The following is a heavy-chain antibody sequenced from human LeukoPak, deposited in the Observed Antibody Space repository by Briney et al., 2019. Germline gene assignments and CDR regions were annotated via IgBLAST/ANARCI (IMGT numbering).Heavy chain of an antibody. J-gene: IGHJ4*02. CDR2: ISSGSSTI. D-gene: IGHD1-7*01. Sequence: GGSLRLSCAASGFTFSSYSMNWVRQAPGKGLEWISYISSGSSTIHYADSVKGRFTVSRDNAKNSPYLQMDSLRAEDTAVYYCARERGNYLKYWGQGTLVTVSS. CDR3: ARERGNYLKY. V-gene: IGHV3-48*04. CDR1: GFTFSSYS.